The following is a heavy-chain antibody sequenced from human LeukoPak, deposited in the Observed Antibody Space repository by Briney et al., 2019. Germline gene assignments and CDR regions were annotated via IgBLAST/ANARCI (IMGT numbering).Heavy chain of an antibody. V-gene: IGHV4-61*02. CDR2: IYTSGST. CDR3: AREGKGSTWFDP. Sequence: SETLSLTCTVSGGSISSGSYYWSWIRQPAGKGLEWIGRIYTSGSTNYNPSLKSRVTISVDTSKNQFSLKLSSVTAADTAVYYCAREGKGSTWFDPWGQGTLVTVSS. CDR1: GGSISSGSYY. J-gene: IGHJ5*02.